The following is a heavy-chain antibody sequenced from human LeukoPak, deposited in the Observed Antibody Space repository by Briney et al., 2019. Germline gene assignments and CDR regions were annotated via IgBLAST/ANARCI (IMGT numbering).Heavy chain of an antibody. CDR2: IYYSGST. D-gene: IGHD5-24*01. V-gene: IGHV4-39*01. CDR3: ARHRSGWLQSSFDY. J-gene: IGHJ4*02. Sequence: SETLSLTCIVSGGSISSSSYYWGWIRQPPGKGLEWIGSIYYSGSTYYNPSLKSRVTISVDTSKNQFSLKLSSVTAADTAVYYCARHRSGWLQSSFDYWGQGTLVTVSS. CDR1: GGSISSSSYY.